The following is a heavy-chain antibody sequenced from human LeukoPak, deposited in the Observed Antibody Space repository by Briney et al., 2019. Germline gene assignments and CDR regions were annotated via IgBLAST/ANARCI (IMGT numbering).Heavy chain of an antibody. V-gene: IGHV3-53*01. CDR2: SYSGDKT. CDR3: ARITSGRSTYYFDY. D-gene: IGHD1-26*01. J-gene: IGHJ4*02. Sequence: GGSLRLSCAASGFTVTGNYMSWVRQAPGKGLEWVSVSYSGDKTYYADSVKGRFTISRDNAKNSLYLQMNSLRAEDTAVYYCARITSGRSTYYFDYWGQGTLVTVSS. CDR1: GFTVTGNY.